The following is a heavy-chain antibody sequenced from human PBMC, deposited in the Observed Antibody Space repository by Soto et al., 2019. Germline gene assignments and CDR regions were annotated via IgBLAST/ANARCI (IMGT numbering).Heavy chain of an antibody. CDR3: AKSTKVRRDEYYFCYYMDV. J-gene: IGHJ6*03. CDR1: GFTFSGFA. D-gene: IGHD3-10*01. Sequence: EEQLLESGGGLAQPGGSLRLSCAASGFTFSGFAMSWVRQAPGKGLEWVSSISGSDSSTYYADSVEGRFTISRDNSKNTLYLHMNSLRAEVSALYYCAKSTKVRRDEYYFCYYMDVWGKGTTVTVSS. V-gene: IGHV3-23*01. CDR2: ISGSDSST.